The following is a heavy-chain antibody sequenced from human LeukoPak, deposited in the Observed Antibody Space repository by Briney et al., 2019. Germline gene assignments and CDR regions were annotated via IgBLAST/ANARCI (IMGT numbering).Heavy chain of an antibody. CDR2: ISAYNGNT. D-gene: IGHD5-12*01. Sequence: ASVKVSCKASGYTFTSYGISWVRQAPGQGLEWMGWISAYNGNTNYAQKLQGRVTITTDTSTSTAYMELRSLRSDDTAVYYCARDYSGYDTSYPWGQGTLVTVSS. J-gene: IGHJ5*02. V-gene: IGHV1-18*01. CDR1: GYTFTSYG. CDR3: ARDYSGYDTSYP.